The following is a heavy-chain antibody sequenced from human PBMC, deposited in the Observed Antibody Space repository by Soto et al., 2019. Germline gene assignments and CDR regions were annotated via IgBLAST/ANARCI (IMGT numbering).Heavy chain of an antibody. CDR3: ARAMGIFGVVTEDYYYYGMDV. V-gene: IGHV4-31*03. CDR1: GGSISSGGYY. CDR2: IYYSWST. J-gene: IGHJ6*02. Sequence: SETLSLTCTVSGGSISSGGYYWSWVRQRPGKGLEWIGYIYYSWSTYYNPSLKSRVTISVDTSKNQFSLKLSSVTAADTAVYYCARAMGIFGVVTEDYYYYGMDVWGQGTTVTVSS. D-gene: IGHD3-3*01.